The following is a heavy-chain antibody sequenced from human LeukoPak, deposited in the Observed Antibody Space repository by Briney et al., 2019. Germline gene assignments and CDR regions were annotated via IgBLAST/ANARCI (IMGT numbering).Heavy chain of an antibody. V-gene: IGHV1-69*06. CDR2: IIPIFGTA. Sequence: SVKVSCKASGYTFTSYAISWVRQAPGQGLEWMGGIIPIFGTANYAQKFQGRVTITADKSTSTAYMELSSLRSEDTAVYYCARSEYSSEPLSPDYWGQGTLVTVSS. D-gene: IGHD3-10*01. CDR3: ARSEYSSEPLSPDY. CDR1: GYTFTSYA. J-gene: IGHJ4*02.